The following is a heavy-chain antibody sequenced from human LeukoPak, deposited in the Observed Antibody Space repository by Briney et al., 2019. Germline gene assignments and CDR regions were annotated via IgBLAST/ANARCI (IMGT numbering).Heavy chain of an antibody. CDR1: GYTFTAHY. CDR2: INPNTGGT. D-gene: IGHD2-8*01. CDR3: AREAADSSVCDF. J-gene: IGHJ4*02. Sequence: ASVKVSCKASGYTFTAHYIHGMRQAPGRGLEWVGWINPNTGGTEFAQNVQGRVTMTRDTSINTVYMELNRLTSDDTALFYCAREAADSSVCDFWGQGSLVTVSS. V-gene: IGHV1-2*02.